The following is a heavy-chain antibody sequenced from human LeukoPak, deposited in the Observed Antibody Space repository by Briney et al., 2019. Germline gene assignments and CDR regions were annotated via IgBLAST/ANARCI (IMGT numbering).Heavy chain of an antibody. V-gene: IGHV4-30-2*01. Sequence: PSQTLSLTCAVSGGSISSGGYSWSWIRQPPGKGLEWIVYIYHSGSTYYNPSLKSRVTISVDRSKNQFSLKLSSVTAADMAVYYCARAPGLYYYYGMDVWGQGTTVTVSS. J-gene: IGHJ6*02. CDR2: IYHSGST. CDR1: GGSISSGGYS. CDR3: ARAPGLYYYYGMDV.